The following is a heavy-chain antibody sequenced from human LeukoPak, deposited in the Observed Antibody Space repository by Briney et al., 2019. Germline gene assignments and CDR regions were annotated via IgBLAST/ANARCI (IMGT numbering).Heavy chain of an antibody. V-gene: IGHV3-53*05. Sequence: GGSLRLSCAASGFTVSRSYMSWVRQAPGKGLQWVSVIYSGGSTYYADSVKGRFTISRDNSKNTLYLQMNSLRSDDTAVYYCAREGSGSYYVDYYYYGMDVWGQGTTVTVSS. CDR3: AREGSGSYYVDYYYYGMDV. CDR1: GFTVSRSY. J-gene: IGHJ6*02. CDR2: IYSGGST. D-gene: IGHD1-26*01.